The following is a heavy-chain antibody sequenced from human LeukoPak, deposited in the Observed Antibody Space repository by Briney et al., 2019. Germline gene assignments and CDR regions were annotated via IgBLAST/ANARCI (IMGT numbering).Heavy chain of an antibody. Sequence: PGGSLRLSCAASGFIASSNYMSWVRQAPGKGLEWVSIIYSGGSTYYADSVKGRFTISRDNSKNTLYLQMNSLRAEDTAVYYCARHLSGDDIWGQGTMVTVSS. CDR2: IYSGGST. D-gene: IGHD4-17*01. CDR1: GFIASSNY. J-gene: IGHJ3*02. CDR3: ARHLSGDDI. V-gene: IGHV3-53*01.